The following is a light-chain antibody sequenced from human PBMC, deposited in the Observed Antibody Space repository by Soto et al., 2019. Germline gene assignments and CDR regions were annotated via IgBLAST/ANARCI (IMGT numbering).Light chain of an antibody. CDR2: LNSDGSH. Sequence: QPVLTQSPSASASLGASVKLTCTLSSGHSSYAIAWHQQQPEKGPRYLMKLNSDGSHSKGDGIPDRFSGASSGAERYLTLSLLQSEDEADYYCQTWGTGIRVFGGGTKLSVL. J-gene: IGLJ3*02. CDR1: SGHSSYA. CDR3: QTWGTGIRV. V-gene: IGLV4-69*01.